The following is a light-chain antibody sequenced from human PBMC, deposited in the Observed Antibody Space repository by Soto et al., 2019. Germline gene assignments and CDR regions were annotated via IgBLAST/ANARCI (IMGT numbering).Light chain of an antibody. CDR1: QSISHY. CDR2: DAS. CDR3: LQDYGDSWT. J-gene: IGKJ1*01. Sequence: EIVLTQSPATLSLSPGERATLSCRASQSISHYLAWYQQKPGQAPGLLIYDASNRATGIPARFSGSGSGTDFTLTISSLQPEDFASYYCLQDYGDSWTFGQGTKVDNK. V-gene: IGKV3-11*01.